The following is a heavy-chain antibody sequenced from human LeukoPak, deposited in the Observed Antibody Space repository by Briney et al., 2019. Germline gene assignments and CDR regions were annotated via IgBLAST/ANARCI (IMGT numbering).Heavy chain of an antibody. V-gene: IGHV3-7*01. CDR1: GFTFSSYE. J-gene: IGHJ5*02. CDR3: ARLVVPAATENWFDP. Sequence: QPGGSLRLSCAASGFTFSSYEMNWVRQAPGKGLEWVANIKQDGSEKYYVDSVKGRFTISRDNAKNSLYLQMNSLRAEDTAVYYCARLVVPAATENWFDPWGQGTLVTVSS. CDR2: IKQDGSEK. D-gene: IGHD2-2*01.